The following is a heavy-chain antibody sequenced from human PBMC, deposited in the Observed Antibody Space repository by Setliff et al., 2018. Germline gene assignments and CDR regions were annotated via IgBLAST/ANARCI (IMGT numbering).Heavy chain of an antibody. CDR3: ARQRRIWNDLDYFDY. V-gene: IGHV4-59*08. J-gene: IGHJ4*02. CDR2: IYYTGSP. Sequence: SETLSLTCAVSGGSISGYYWSWIRQPPGKGLEWIGNIYYTGSPSYSPSLRSRGTISVDTSKSQFSLRLSSVTAADTAVYYCARQRRIWNDLDYFDYWGQGTLVTVSS. D-gene: IGHD1-1*01. CDR1: GGSISGYY.